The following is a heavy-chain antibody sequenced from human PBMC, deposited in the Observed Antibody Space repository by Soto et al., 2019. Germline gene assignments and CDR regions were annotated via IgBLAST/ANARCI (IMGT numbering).Heavy chain of an antibody. CDR3: AVLGVNFDH. J-gene: IGHJ4*02. D-gene: IGHD2-8*01. V-gene: IGHV1-58*01. Sequence: TSVKVSCKASGFTFTSSAVQWVRQARGQRLEWIGWIGVGSGNRHYAQKFQERVTITRDMSTNTAYMELSSLRSEDTAVYYCAVLGVNFDHWGQGXLVTVSS. CDR1: GFTFTSSA. CDR2: IGVGSGNR.